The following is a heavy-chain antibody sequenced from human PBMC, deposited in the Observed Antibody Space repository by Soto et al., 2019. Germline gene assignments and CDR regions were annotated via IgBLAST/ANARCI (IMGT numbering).Heavy chain of an antibody. V-gene: IGHV4-31*03. CDR2: IYHSGMT. CDR1: GGSISTGGYY. D-gene: IGHD1-26*01. CDR3: ATVRWELHDAFDI. J-gene: IGHJ3*02. Sequence: QVQLQESGPGLVKPSQTLSLTCTVSGGSISTGGYYWSWIRQHTGRGLEWIGYIYHSGMTYSNPSLQSRVAISIDTSKNQFSLKLSSVTAADTAVYYCATVRWELHDAFDIWGQGTMVSVSS.